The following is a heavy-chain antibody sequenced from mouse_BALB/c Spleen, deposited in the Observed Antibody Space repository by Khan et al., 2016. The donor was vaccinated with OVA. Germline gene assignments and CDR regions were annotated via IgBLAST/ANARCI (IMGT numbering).Heavy chain of an antibody. D-gene: IGHD2-4*01. V-gene: IGHV2-2*02. J-gene: IGHJ3*01. CDR2: IWSVGST. Sequence: QVQLQQPGPGLVQPSQSLSITCTVSGFSLTSYGVHWVRQSPGKGLEWLGVIWSVGSTDYNAAFISRLNISKYNSKSQAFFKMNSLQANDTAIYYCARNYDYDEVLAYWGQGTLVTVSA. CDR1: GFSLTSYG. CDR3: ARNYDYDEVLAY.